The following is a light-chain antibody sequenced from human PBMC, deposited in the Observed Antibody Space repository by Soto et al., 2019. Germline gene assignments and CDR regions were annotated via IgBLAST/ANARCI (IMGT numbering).Light chain of an antibody. J-gene: IGLJ1*01. CDR2: EVR. CDR3: SSSTSSSTLV. V-gene: IGLV2-14*01. CDR1: ASDVGAYDY. Sequence: QSVLTQPASVSGSPGQSITISCTGTASDVGAYDYVSWYQHHPGKPPKLLIFEVRDRPSGVSNRFSGSKSGNTASLTISGLQPEDEGDYFCSSSTSSSTLVFGTVTKLTVL.